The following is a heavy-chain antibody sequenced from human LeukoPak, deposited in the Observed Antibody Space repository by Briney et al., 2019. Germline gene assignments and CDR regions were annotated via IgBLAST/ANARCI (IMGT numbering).Heavy chain of an antibody. D-gene: IGHD6-6*01. V-gene: IGHV1-69*05. CDR2: IIPIFGTA. CDR1: GYTFTSYG. J-gene: IGHJ4*02. Sequence: GASVKVSCKASGYTFTSYGISWVRQAPGQWLEWMGGIIPIFGTANYAQKFQGRVTITRNTSISTAYMELSSLRSEDTAVYFCARGREGSSSSFDLNYWGQGTLVTVSS. CDR3: ARGREGSSSSFDLNY.